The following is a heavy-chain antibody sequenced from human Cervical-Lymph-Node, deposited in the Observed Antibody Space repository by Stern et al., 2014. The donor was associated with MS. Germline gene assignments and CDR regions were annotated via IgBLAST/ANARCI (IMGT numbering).Heavy chain of an antibody. CDR1: GFTFSRYA. D-gene: IGHD3-10*01. J-gene: IGHJ4*02. Sequence: QVQLVESGGGVVQPGTSLRVSCATSGFTFSRYAMHWVRQAPGKGLQWLAVISYDEKNENYADSVRGRFTISRDSSKKMLYLQMDSLTIDDTAVYYCVPGSGAFDYWGQGTLVIVSS. V-gene: IGHV3-30*03. CDR2: ISYDEKNE. CDR3: VPGSGAFDY.